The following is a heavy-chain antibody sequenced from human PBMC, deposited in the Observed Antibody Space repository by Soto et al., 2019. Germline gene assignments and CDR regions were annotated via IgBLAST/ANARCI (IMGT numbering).Heavy chain of an antibody. V-gene: IGHV4-34*01. Sequence: QVQLQQWGAGLLKPSETLSLTCAVYGGSFSGYYWSWIRQPPGKGLEWIGEINHSGSTNYNPSLKSRVTISVDTSKNQFSLKLSSVTAADTAVYYCARGPTFYSSSSHFDYWGQGTLVTVSS. CDR2: INHSGST. CDR1: GGSFSGYY. J-gene: IGHJ4*02. D-gene: IGHD6-6*01. CDR3: ARGPTFYSSSSHFDY.